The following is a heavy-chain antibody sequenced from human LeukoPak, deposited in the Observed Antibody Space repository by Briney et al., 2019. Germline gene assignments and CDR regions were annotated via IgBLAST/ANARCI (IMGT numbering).Heavy chain of an antibody. CDR3: ARAGSGSYRVGYFDY. V-gene: IGHV1-18*01. CDR2: ISAYNGNT. Sequence: ASVKVSCKASGYTFTSYGISRVRQAPGQGLEWMGWISAYNGNTNYAQKLQGRVTMTTDTSTSTAYMELRSLRSDDTAVYYRARAGSGSYRVGYFDYWGQGTLVTVSS. CDR1: GYTFTSYG. D-gene: IGHD1-26*01. J-gene: IGHJ4*02.